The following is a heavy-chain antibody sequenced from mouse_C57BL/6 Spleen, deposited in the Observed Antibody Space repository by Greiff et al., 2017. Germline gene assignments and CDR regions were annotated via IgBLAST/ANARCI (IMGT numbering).Heavy chain of an antibody. J-gene: IGHJ4*01. D-gene: IGHD2-5*01. V-gene: IGHV2-9-1*01. Sequence: QVQLKESGPGLVAPSPSLSITCTVSGFSLTSYAISWVRQPPGQGLEWLGVIWTGGGKNYNSARKSRLSISKDNSKSQVFLKMNSLQTDDTARYYCARAYSNYNAMDYWGQGTSVTVSS. CDR1: GFSLTSYA. CDR3: ARAYSNYNAMDY. CDR2: IWTGGGK.